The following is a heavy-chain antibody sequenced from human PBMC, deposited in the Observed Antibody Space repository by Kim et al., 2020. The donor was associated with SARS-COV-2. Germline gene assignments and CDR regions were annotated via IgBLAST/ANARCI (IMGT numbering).Heavy chain of an antibody. CDR1: GYNFASYA. CDR2: INTNTGNP. J-gene: IGHJ6*02. CDR3: AKGTELRYFDWLSYGYYYYGMDV. V-gene: IGHV7-4-1*02. Sequence: ASVKVSCKASGYNFASYAMNWVRQAPGQGLEWMGWINTNTGNPTYAQGFTGRFVFSLDTSVSTAYLQISSLKAEDTAVYYCAKGTELRYFDWLSYGYYYYGMDVWGQGTTVTVSS. D-gene: IGHD3-9*01.